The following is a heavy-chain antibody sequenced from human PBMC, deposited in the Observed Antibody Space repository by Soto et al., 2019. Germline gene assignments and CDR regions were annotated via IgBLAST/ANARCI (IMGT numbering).Heavy chain of an antibody. D-gene: IGHD6-19*01. CDR2: ISGSGYYT. Sequence: EVQLLESGGGLVQPGGSLRLSCAAFGFTSKSYAMSWVRQAPGKGLEWVSGISGSGYYTYYADSVKGRFTISRDNSKNTLYLQRNSLRDEDTAVYYCARESGSGGNYFDYWGQGTLVTVSS. CDR1: GFTSKSYA. V-gene: IGHV3-23*01. J-gene: IGHJ4*02. CDR3: ARESGSGGNYFDY.